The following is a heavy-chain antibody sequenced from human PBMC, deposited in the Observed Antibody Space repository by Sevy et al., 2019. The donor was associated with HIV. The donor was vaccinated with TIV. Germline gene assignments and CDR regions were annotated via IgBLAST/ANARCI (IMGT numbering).Heavy chain of an antibody. CDR3: ARQRASSGYFYFDS. CDR2: IFYSGST. V-gene: IGHV4-30-4*01. CDR1: GGSISSGDYY. Sequence: SETRSLTCTVSGGSISSGDYYWSWIRQPPGKGLEWIGYIFYSGSTYFNPSLKSRVTISLDTSKSQFSLRLSSVTAADTAVFYCARQRASSGYFYFDSWGQGTLVTVSS. J-gene: IGHJ4*02. D-gene: IGHD3-22*01.